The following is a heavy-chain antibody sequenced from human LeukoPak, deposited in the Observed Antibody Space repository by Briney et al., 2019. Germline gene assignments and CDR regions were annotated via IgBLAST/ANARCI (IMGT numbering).Heavy chain of an antibody. Sequence: PGGSLRLSCAASGFIFSNYEMNWVRQAPGKGLEWLSYITSDGTNMYYADSVEGRFTISRDNARKSLYLQMNSLRAEDTAVYYCARDSDHVRDYWGQGTLVTVSS. V-gene: IGHV3-48*03. CDR3: ARDSDHVRDY. D-gene: IGHD3-10*01. CDR2: ITSDGTNM. J-gene: IGHJ4*02. CDR1: GFIFSNYE.